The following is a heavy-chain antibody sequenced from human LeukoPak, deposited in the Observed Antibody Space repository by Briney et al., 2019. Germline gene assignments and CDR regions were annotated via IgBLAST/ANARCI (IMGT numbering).Heavy chain of an antibody. CDR1: GHTFTNYH. CDR3: ATEAARSYYFDY. Sequence: ASVKVSCKASGHTFTNYHIHWVRQAPGQGGEWMGAVYATGGVAINTQTFPVRVTMTRDTSTGTVYLEMSSLRFEDTAIYYCATEAARSYYFDYWGQGSQVTVSS. CDR2: VYATGGVA. J-gene: IGHJ4*02. V-gene: IGHV1-46*01.